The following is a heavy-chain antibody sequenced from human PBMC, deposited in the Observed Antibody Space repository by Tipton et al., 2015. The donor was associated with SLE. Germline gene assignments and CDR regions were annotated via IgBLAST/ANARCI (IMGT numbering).Heavy chain of an antibody. CDR2: IYSNGAT. CDR3: ARDLGSPGNWFDP. D-gene: IGHD1-26*01. CDR1: GVSIMSGGYY. J-gene: IGHJ5*02. Sequence: TLSLTCNVSGVSIMSGGYYWTWIRQPAGRGLEWIGRIYSNGATNYNPSLMSRVTISVDTPKNQFSLKLTSVTAADTAVYYCARDLGSPGNWFDPWGREPWSPSP. V-gene: IGHV4-61*02.